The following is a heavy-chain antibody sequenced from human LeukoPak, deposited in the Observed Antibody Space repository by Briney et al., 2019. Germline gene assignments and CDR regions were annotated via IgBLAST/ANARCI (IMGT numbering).Heavy chain of an antibody. V-gene: IGHV5-10-1*01. Sequence: GESLPISCKGSGYSFTSYWISWVRQMPGKGLEWMGRIDPSDSYTNYSPSFEGHVTISADKSISTAYLQWSSPKASDIATYYCARHYGAAGDFDYWGQGTLVTVSS. CDR2: IDPSDSYT. D-gene: IGHD6-13*01. CDR3: ARHYGAAGDFDY. J-gene: IGHJ4*02. CDR1: GYSFTSYW.